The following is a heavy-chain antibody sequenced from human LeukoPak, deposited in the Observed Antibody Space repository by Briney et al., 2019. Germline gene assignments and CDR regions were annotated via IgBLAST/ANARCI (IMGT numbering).Heavy chain of an antibody. V-gene: IGHV3-30-3*01. J-gene: IGHJ4*02. CDR2: ISYDGSNK. Sequence: GGSLRLSCAASGFTFSAYAMHWVRQAPGKGLGWVAVISYDGSNKYYTDSVKGRFTISRDNSKNTLYMQMNRLRAEDTAVYYCARDPAVAGYFDYWGQGTLVTVSS. D-gene: IGHD6-19*01. CDR3: ARDPAVAGYFDY. CDR1: GFTFSAYA.